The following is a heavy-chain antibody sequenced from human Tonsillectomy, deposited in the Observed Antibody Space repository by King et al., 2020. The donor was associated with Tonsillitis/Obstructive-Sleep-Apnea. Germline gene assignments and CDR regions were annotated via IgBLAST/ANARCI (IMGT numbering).Heavy chain of an antibody. CDR3: AKDQNDFWSGFYSYGMDV. J-gene: IGHJ6*02. CDR2: IAYDGSNK. D-gene: IGHD3-3*01. Sequence: QLVQSGGNVVQPGRSLRLSCAASGFTFSSYGMHWVRQAPGKGLEWVAVIAYDGSNKYYADSVKGRFTISRDNSKNTLYLQMNSLRAEDTAVYYCAKDQNDFWSGFYSYGMDVWGQGSTVTVSS. V-gene: IGHV3-30*18. CDR1: GFTFSSYG.